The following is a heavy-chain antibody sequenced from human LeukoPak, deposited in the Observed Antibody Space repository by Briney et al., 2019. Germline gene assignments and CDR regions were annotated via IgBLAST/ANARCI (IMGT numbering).Heavy chain of an antibody. CDR3: ARVSSGWYSFDY. Sequence: ASVKVSCKASGYTFSSNAINWVRQAPGQGLEWMGRINPNSGGTNYAQKFQGRVTMTRDTSISTAYMELSRLRSDDTAVYYCARVSSGWYSFDYWGQGTLVTVSS. CDR2: INPNSGGT. J-gene: IGHJ4*02. V-gene: IGHV1-2*06. D-gene: IGHD6-19*01. CDR1: GYTFSSNA.